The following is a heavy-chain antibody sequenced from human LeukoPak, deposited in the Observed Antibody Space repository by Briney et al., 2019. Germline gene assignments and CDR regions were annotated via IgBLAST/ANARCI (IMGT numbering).Heavy chain of an antibody. CDR2: INPSGGST. J-gene: IGHJ5*02. CDR3: ASFTGSSRAFGEFEP. CDR1: GYTFTSYY. V-gene: IGHV1-46*01. D-gene: IGHD3-10*01. Sequence: AASVKVSCKASGYTFTSYYMHWVRQAPGQGLEWMGIINPSGGSTSYAQKFQGRVTMTRDTSTSTVYMGLSSLRSEDTAVYYCASFTGSSRAFGEFEPWGQGTLVTVSS.